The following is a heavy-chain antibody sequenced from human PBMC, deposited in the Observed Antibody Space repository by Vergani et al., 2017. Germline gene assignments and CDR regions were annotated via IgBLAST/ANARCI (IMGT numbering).Heavy chain of an antibody. J-gene: IGHJ4*02. Sequence: QMQLQESGAGLLKPSETLSLTCAVYGGSFSGYYWSWIRQPPGKGLEWIGEINHSGSTNYNPSLKSRVTISVDTSKNQFSLKLSSVTAADTAVYYCARAPFFTMVRGIGRNYFDYWGQGTLVTVSS. CDR3: ARAPFFTMVRGIGRNYFDY. D-gene: IGHD3-10*01. CDR1: GGSFSGYY. V-gene: IGHV4-34*01. CDR2: INHSGST.